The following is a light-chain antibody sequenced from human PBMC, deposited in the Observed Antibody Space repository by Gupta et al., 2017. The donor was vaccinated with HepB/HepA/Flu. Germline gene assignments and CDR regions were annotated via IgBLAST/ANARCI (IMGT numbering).Light chain of an antibody. J-gene: IGLJ3*02. CDR2: EVN. Sequence: QSALTQPPSPSGSPAQSVTISCTGTSSDVGYYLYVSWYQQHPGKAPKVIIYEVNKRPSEVPDRFSGSTSGNTASLTVSGLQADDEAYYYCSSYLGSNNWVFGGGTKLTVL. CDR1: SSDVGYYLY. V-gene: IGLV2-8*01. CDR3: SSYLGSNNWV.